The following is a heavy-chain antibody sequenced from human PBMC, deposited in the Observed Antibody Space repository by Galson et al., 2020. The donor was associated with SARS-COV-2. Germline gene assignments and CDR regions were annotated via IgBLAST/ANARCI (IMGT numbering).Heavy chain of an antibody. CDR2: IDWDDDE. CDR3: TRIDGSGCRGNY. D-gene: IGHD6-19*01. V-gene: IGHV2-70*11. J-gene: IGHJ4*02. CDR1: GFSLTTSGMC. Sequence: ESGPTLVKPTQTLTLTCTFSGFSLTTSGMCVGWIRQPPGKALEWLARIDWDDDEYYSTSLKTRLTISKDTSKNQVVLTLTNMDPVDTATYYGTRIDGSGCRGNYWCQGTLVTVSS.